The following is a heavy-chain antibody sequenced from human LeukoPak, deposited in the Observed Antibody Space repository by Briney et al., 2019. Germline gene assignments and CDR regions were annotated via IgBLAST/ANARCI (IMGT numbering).Heavy chain of an antibody. CDR1: GFTFSSYA. CDR2: ISSNGGST. V-gene: IGHV3-64*01. J-gene: IGHJ4*02. D-gene: IGHD6-19*01. Sequence: QTGGSLRLSCAASGFTFSSYAMHWVRQAPGKGLEYVSAISSNGGSTYYANSVKGRFTISRDNSKNTLYLQMGSLRAEDMAVYYCARTDSSGWYFFDYWGQGTLVTVSS. CDR3: ARTDSSGWYFFDY.